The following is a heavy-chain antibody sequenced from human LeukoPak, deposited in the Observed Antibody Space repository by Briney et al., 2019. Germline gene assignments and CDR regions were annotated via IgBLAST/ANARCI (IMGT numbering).Heavy chain of an antibody. Sequence: QTGGSLRLSCAASGFTFSSYAMSWVRQAPGKGLEWVSAISGSGGSTYYADSVKGRFTISRDNSKNTLYLQMNSLRAEDTAVYYCARSERDSSGRNSFDYWGQGTLVTVSS. CDR3: ARSERDSSGRNSFDY. D-gene: IGHD3-22*01. CDR1: GFTFSSYA. V-gene: IGHV3-23*01. CDR2: ISGSGGST. J-gene: IGHJ4*02.